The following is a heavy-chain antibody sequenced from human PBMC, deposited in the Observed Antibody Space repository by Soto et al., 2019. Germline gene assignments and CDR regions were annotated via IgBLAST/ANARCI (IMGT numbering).Heavy chain of an antibody. J-gene: IGHJ4*02. CDR2: ISYDGSNK. CDR3: ARGPSSLTRFDY. D-gene: IGHD2-2*01. Sequence: GGSLRLSCAASGFTFSSYAMHWVRQAPAKGLEWVAVISYDGSNKYYADSVKGRFTICRDNSKNTLYLQMNSLRAEDTAVYYCARGPSSLTRFDYWGQGTLVTVSS. V-gene: IGHV3-30-3*01. CDR1: GFTFSSYA.